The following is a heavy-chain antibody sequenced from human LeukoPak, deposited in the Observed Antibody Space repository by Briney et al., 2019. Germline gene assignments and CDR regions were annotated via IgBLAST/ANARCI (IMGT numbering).Heavy chain of an antibody. CDR2: ISAYNGNT. J-gene: IGHJ4*02. D-gene: IGHD3-22*01. CDR3: AGVFHDSSGYYPYYFDY. Sequence: ASVKVSCKASGYTFTSYGISWVRQAPGQGLEWMGWISAYNGNTNYAQKLQGRVTMTTDTSTSTAYMELRSLRSDDTAVYYCAGVFHDSSGYYPYYFDYWGQGTLVTVSS. V-gene: IGHV1-18*01. CDR1: GYTFTSYG.